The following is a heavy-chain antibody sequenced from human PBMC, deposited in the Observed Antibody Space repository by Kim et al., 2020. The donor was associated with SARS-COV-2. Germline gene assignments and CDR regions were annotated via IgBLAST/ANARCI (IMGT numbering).Heavy chain of an antibody. V-gene: IGHV4-34*01. Sequence: SETLSLTCAVYGGSFSGYYWSWIRQPPGKGLEWIGEINHSGSTNYNPSLKSRVTISVDTSKNQFSLKLSSVTAADTAVYYCARRIYGSGSYKYHDAFDIWGQGTMVTVSS. CDR1: GGSFSGYY. CDR2: INHSGST. CDR3: ARRIYGSGSYKYHDAFDI. J-gene: IGHJ3*02. D-gene: IGHD3-10*01.